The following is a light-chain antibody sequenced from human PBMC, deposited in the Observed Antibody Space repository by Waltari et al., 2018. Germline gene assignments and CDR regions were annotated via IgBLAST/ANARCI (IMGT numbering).Light chain of an antibody. CDR3: EAWDDSLNGPV. CDR1: SSNIGSNS. V-gene: IGLV1-44*01. J-gene: IGLJ2*01. Sequence: QSVLTQPPSASGTPGQRVTIFCSGRSSNIGSNSVNWYQQLPGTAPKLLMYGNDQRPSGVPDRFSGSKSGTSASLAIRGLQSEDDADYYCEAWDDSLNGPVFGGGTKLTVL. CDR2: GND.